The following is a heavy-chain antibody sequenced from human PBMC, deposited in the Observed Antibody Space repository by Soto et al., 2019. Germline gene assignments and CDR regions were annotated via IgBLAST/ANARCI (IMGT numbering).Heavy chain of an antibody. CDR3: ARDAVGSTPSFDF. Sequence: QVQLVQSGPEVKKPGSSVKVSCKASGGGFTTYTVSWVRQAPGQGLEWMGRGIPIIDRANYARKFQGRVTITADKSTSTAYLKLSGLTSEDTAVYFCARDAVGSTPSFDFWGQGTLVTVSS. J-gene: IGHJ4*02. CDR2: GIPIIDRA. V-gene: IGHV1-69*08. CDR1: GGGFTTYT. D-gene: IGHD1-26*01.